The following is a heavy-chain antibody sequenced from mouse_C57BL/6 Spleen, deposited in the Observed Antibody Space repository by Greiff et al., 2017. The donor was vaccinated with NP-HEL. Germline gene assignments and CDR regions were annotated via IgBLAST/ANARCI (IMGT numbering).Heavy chain of an antibody. Sequence: VQLQQPGTELVKPGASVKLSCKASGYTFTSYWMHWVKQRPGQGLEWIGNINPSNGGTNYNEKFKSKATLTVDKSSSTAYMPRRSLTSEDYAVEYCARCSLGPCFAYWGQGTLVTVSA. D-gene: IGHD4-1*01. V-gene: IGHV1-53*01. CDR2: INPSNGGT. CDR3: ARCSLGPCFAY. CDR1: GYTFTSYW. J-gene: IGHJ3*01.